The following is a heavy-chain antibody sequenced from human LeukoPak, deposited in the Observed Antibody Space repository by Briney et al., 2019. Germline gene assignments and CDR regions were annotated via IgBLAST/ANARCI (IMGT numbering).Heavy chain of an antibody. Sequence: GGSLRLSCVASGFIVSSNYMSWVRQAPGKGLEWVSVIYSGGRTYYADSVKGRFTISRDNSKSTLYLQMNSLRAEDTAVYYCARGDVYFDYWGQGTLVTVSS. CDR3: ARGDVYFDY. D-gene: IGHD2-21*02. J-gene: IGHJ4*02. CDR2: IYSGGRT. CDR1: GFIVSSNY. V-gene: IGHV3-53*01.